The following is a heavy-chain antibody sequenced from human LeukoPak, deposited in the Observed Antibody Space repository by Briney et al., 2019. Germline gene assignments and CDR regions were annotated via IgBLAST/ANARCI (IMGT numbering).Heavy chain of an antibody. CDR3: ARRLDDVLPNWFDP. V-gene: IGHV4-38-2*01. D-gene: IGHD3-10*01. J-gene: IGHJ5*02. Sequence: PSETLSLTCAVSGYSISSGYYWGWIRQPPGKGLEWIGSIYHSGSTYYNPSLKSRVTISVDTSKNQFSLKLSPVTAADTAVYYCARRLDDVLPNWFDPWGQGTLVTVSS. CDR1: GYSISSGYY. CDR2: IYHSGST.